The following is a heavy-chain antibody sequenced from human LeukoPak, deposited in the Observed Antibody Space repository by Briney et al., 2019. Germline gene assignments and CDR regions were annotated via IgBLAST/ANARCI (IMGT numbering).Heavy chain of an antibody. J-gene: IGHJ4*02. CDR3: ARPYSGTYWGPGY. CDR1: GFTFSSYS. V-gene: IGHV3-33*08. CDR2: IWYDGSNK. D-gene: IGHD1-26*01. Sequence: GGSLRLSCAASGFTFSSYSMNWARQAPGKGLEWVAFIWYDGSNKYYADSVKGRFTTSRDNAKNSLYLQMNSLRAEDTAVYYCARPYSGTYWGPGYWGQGTLVTVSS.